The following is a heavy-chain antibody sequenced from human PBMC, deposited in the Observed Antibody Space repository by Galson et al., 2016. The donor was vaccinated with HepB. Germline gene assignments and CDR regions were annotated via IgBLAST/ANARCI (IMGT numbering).Heavy chain of an antibody. CDR3: ATMGAALIRSGSVSFDI. J-gene: IGHJ3*02. CDR1: GFSVTGSY. D-gene: IGHD1-26*01. CDR2: IYSGDSS. V-gene: IGHV3-53*01. Sequence: SLRLSCAASGFSVTGSYMTWVRQAPGKGLDWVSVIYSGDSSYYADSVKGRFTISRDHSKNTLFLEMNSLRAEDTAVYSCATMGAALIRSGSVSFDIWGQGTLVSVSA.